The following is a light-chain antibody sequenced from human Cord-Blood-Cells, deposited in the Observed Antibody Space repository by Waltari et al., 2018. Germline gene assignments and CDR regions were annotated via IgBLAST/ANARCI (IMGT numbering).Light chain of an antibody. Sequence: QSALTQPAPVSGSPGQSITISCTGTSSDVGGYNYVPWYQQHPGHAPKLMLYGVSTRPSGVSNRFSGSKSGNTASLTISGLQAEDEADYYCSSYTSSSTGYVFGTGTKVTVL. CDR3: SSYTSSSTGYV. J-gene: IGLJ1*01. CDR2: GVS. CDR1: SSDVGGYNY. V-gene: IGLV2-14*01.